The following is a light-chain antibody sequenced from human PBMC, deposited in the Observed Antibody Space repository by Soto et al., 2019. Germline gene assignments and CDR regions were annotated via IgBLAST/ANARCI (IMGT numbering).Light chain of an antibody. Sequence: EVVLTQSPGTLSLSPGERATLSCRCSQSVSSSYLAWYQQKPGQAPRLLIYGASSRATGIPDRFSGSGSGTDFTLTISRLEPEDFAVYYCQQYASTPITFGQGTRLEI. CDR3: QQYASTPIT. CDR1: QSVSSSY. V-gene: IGKV3-20*01. CDR2: GAS. J-gene: IGKJ5*01.